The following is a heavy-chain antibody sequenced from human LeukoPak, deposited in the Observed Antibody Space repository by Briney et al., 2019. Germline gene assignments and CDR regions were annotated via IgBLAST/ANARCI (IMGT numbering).Heavy chain of an antibody. CDR2: IIPILGIA. D-gene: IGHD6-13*01. CDR1: GGTFSSYA. V-gene: IGHV1-69*04. CDR3: ARGPLGYLLFDY. Sequence: SVKVSCKASGGTFSSYAISWVRQAPGQGLEWMGRIIPILGIANYAQKFQGRVTITADKSTSTAYMELSSLRSEDTAVYYCARGPLGYLLFDYWGQGTLVTVSS. J-gene: IGHJ4*02.